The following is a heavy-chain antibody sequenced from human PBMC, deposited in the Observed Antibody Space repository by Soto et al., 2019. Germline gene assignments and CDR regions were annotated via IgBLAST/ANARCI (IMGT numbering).Heavy chain of an antibody. Sequence: EVQLVESGGQLVQPGGSLRLSCAASGFIFSNHWTSWVRQAPGKGLGWVAHIKSDGSEKYYVDSVKGRFTISRDNAKNSVYLQMTSLRAEDTAVYYCARGHYGLDVWGQGTTVAVSS. CDR1: GFIFSNHW. J-gene: IGHJ6*02. CDR3: ARGHYGLDV. V-gene: IGHV3-7*01. CDR2: IKSDGSEK.